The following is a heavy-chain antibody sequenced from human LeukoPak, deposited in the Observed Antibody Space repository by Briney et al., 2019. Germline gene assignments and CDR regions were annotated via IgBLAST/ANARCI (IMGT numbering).Heavy chain of an antibody. Sequence: PSETLSLTCAVYGGSFSGYYWSWIRQPPGKGLEWIGEINHSGSTNYNPSLKSRVTISVDTSKNQFSLKLSSVTAADTAVYYCARLAQGYCSSTSCRNFDYWGQGTLVTVSS. D-gene: IGHD2-2*01. CDR2: INHSGST. J-gene: IGHJ4*02. V-gene: IGHV4-34*01. CDR1: GGSFSGYY. CDR3: ARLAQGYCSSTSCRNFDY.